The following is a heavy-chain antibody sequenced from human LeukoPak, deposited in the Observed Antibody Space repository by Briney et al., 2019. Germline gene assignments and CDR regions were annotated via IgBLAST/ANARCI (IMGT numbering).Heavy chain of an antibody. CDR2: IETSRNT. CDR1: GGSISSSSYY. D-gene: IGHD6-13*01. J-gene: IGHJ2*01. V-gene: IGHV4-61*02. Sequence: SETLSLTCTVSGGSISSSSYYWGWIRQPAGKGLEWIRRIETSRNTYYKPSLKSRVTMSVDTSKNQFSLKLSSVSAADTAVYYCARVSSSWYQDWYFDLWGRGTLVTVSS. CDR3: ARVSSSWYQDWYFDL.